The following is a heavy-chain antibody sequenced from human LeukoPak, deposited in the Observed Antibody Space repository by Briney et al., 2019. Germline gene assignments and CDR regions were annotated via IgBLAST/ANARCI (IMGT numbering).Heavy chain of an antibody. D-gene: IGHD6-19*01. Sequence: PGRSLRLSCAASGFTFSSYAMSWVRQAPGKGLEWVSVIYSGGSTYYADSVKGRFTISRDNSKNTLYLQMNSLRAEDTAVYYCARLRIAVAGIGFDYWGQGTLVTVSS. CDR2: IYSGGST. V-gene: IGHV3-53*01. CDR1: GFTFSSYA. J-gene: IGHJ4*02. CDR3: ARLRIAVAGIGFDY.